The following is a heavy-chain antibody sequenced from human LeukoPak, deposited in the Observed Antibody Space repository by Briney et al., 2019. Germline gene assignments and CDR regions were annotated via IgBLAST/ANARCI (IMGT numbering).Heavy chain of an antibody. CDR2: IYYSGST. CDR3: ARVRSRGAAAGTPYYYYGMDV. J-gene: IGHJ6*02. D-gene: IGHD6-13*01. Sequence: SETLSLTCTVSGGSISSFYWGWIRQPPGKGLEGIGYIYYSGSTNYNPSLSSRVTISVDTSKNQFSLKLSSVTAADTAVYYCARVRSRGAAAGTPYYYYGMDVWGQGTTVTVSS. CDR1: GGSISSFY. V-gene: IGHV4-59*01.